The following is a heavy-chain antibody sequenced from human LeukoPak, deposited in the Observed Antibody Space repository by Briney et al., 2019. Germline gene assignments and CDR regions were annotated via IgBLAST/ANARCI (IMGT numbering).Heavy chain of an antibody. J-gene: IGHJ4*02. Sequence: GGSLRLSCAASGFTFSSYGMHWVRQAPGKGLEWVAVIWYDGSNKCYADSVKGRFTISRDNSKNTLYLQMNSLRAEDTAVYYCARGPLYYDFWSGYYRIDYWGQGTLVTVSS. CDR3: ARGPLYYDFWSGYYRIDY. CDR1: GFTFSSYG. V-gene: IGHV3-33*01. D-gene: IGHD3-3*01. CDR2: IWYDGSNK.